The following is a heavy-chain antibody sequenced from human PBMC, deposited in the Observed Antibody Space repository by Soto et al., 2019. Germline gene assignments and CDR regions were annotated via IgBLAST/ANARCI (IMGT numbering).Heavy chain of an antibody. CDR3: ARVGLERLYYYYSGMDV. CDR2: INAGNGNT. Sequence: QVQLVQSGAEVKKPGASVKVSCKASGYTFTSYAMHWVRQAPGQRLEWMGWINAGNGNTKYSQKFQGRVTITRDTSASTAYMELSSLRSEDTAVYYCARVGLERLYYYYSGMDVWGQGTTVTVSS. D-gene: IGHD1-1*01. J-gene: IGHJ6*02. V-gene: IGHV1-3*01. CDR1: GYTFTSYA.